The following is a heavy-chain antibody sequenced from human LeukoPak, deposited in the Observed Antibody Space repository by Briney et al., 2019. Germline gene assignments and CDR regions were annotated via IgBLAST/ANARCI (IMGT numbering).Heavy chain of an antibody. J-gene: IGHJ6*04. CDR1: GSTFSSYA. D-gene: IGHD3-10*01. CDR2: ISGRGGST. Sequence: GGSLRLSCAASGSTFSSYAMSWVRQAPGKGLEWVSAISGRGGSTYYADSVKGRFTISRDNSRNTLYLQMNSLRAEDTAVYYCAKGGARPKITMVRGAKDYYYGMDVWGKGTTVTVSS. V-gene: IGHV3-23*01. CDR3: AKGGARPKITMVRGAKDYYYGMDV.